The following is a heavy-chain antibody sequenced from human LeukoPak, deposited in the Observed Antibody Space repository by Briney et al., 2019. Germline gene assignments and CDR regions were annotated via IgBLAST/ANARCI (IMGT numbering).Heavy chain of an antibody. D-gene: IGHD3-22*01. Sequence: GGSLRLSCAASGFTFSNSWMSWVRQAPGKGLEWVANIKQDGSEKKYVDSVKGRFTISRDNAKNSLYLQMDSLRVEDTAVYYCARDPYDSSWGLCYFDYWGQGNLVTVSS. V-gene: IGHV3-7*04. J-gene: IGHJ4*02. CDR1: GFTFSNSW. CDR2: IKQDGSEK. CDR3: ARDPYDSSWGLCYFDY.